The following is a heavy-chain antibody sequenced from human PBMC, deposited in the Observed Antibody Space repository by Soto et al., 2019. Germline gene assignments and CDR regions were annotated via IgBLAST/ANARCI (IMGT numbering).Heavy chain of an antibody. Sequence: QVQLQQSGPRLVKPSETLSLTCTVSSGPDRSHNWGWIRQPPGRGLEWIGYVYYTGDTAYNPSLTGRVTISADTSTNDPSLALNSVTAADTAVYYCVRQGIDYLHGLVDVWGQGTTVSVSS. CDR1: SGPDRSHN. J-gene: IGHJ6*02. CDR2: VYYTGDT. D-gene: IGHD4-17*01. V-gene: IGHV4-59*08. CDR3: VRQGIDYLHGLVDV.